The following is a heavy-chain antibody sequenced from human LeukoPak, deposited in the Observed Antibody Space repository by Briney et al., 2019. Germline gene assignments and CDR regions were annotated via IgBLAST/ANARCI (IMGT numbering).Heavy chain of an antibody. V-gene: IGHV4-38-2*02. CDR1: GYSISSGYY. CDR3: ARDSGTTGEVKFDP. Sequence: PSETLSLTCTVSGYSISSGYYWGWIRQSAGMGLEWIGRISGSGVITYNPSLKSRVILSLDTSNNHFSLKLISVTAADTAVYYCARDSGTTGEVKFDPWGQGMLVTVSS. CDR2: ISGSGVI. D-gene: IGHD3-10*01. J-gene: IGHJ5*02.